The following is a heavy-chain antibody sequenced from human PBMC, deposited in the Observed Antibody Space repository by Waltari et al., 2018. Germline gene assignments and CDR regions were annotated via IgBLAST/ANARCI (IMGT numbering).Heavy chain of an antibody. Sequence: EVQLVESGGGLVQPGGSLRLSCAASGFTFSSYWMGWVRQAPGKGLEWVANIKQDGSEKYYVDSVKGRFTISRDNAKNSLYLQMNSLRAEDTAVYYCARADDYVWGSYRNWGQGTLVTVSS. D-gene: IGHD3-16*02. J-gene: IGHJ4*02. CDR2: IKQDGSEK. V-gene: IGHV3-7*01. CDR3: ARADDYVWGSYRN. CDR1: GFTFSSYW.